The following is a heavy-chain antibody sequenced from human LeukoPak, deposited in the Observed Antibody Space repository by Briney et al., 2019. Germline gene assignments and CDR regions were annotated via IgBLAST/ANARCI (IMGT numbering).Heavy chain of an antibody. CDR1: GFIFSSYW. D-gene: IGHD4-17*01. Sequence: GGSLRLSCAASGFIFSSYWMSWVRQAPGKGLEWVANIKEDGSEKKYVDSVKGRFTISRDNAKNSVYLRMNSLRAEDTAVYYCAREHDYGDYVDYWGQGTLVTVSS. V-gene: IGHV3-7*01. J-gene: IGHJ4*02. CDR3: AREHDYGDYVDY. CDR2: IKEDGSEK.